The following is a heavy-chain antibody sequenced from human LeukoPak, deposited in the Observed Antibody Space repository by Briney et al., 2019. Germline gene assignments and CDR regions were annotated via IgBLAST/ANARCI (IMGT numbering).Heavy chain of an antibody. V-gene: IGHV1-2*02. CDR3: ARAITIFGVVTSNAFDI. Sequence: ASVKVSCKASGYTFTGYYMHWVRQAPGQGLEWMGWINPNSGGTNYAQKFQGRVTMTRDTSISTAYMELSRLRSDDTAVYYCARAITIFGVVTSNAFDIWGQGTMVTVSS. J-gene: IGHJ3*02. CDR1: GYTFTGYY. CDR2: INPNSGGT. D-gene: IGHD3-3*01.